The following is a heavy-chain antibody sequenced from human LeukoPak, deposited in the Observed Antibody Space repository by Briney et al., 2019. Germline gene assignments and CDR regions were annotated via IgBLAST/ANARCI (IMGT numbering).Heavy chain of an antibody. CDR2: IYHSGST. CDR3: ARDQGLQWEPGAFDI. Sequence: PSETLSLTCAVYGGSFSGYYWSWIRQPPGKGLEWIGYIYHSGSTYYNPSLKSRVTISVDRSKNQFSLKLSSVTAADTAVYYCARDQGLQWEPGAFDIWGQGTMVTVSS. D-gene: IGHD1-26*01. J-gene: IGHJ3*02. CDR1: GGSFSGYY. V-gene: IGHV4-34*01.